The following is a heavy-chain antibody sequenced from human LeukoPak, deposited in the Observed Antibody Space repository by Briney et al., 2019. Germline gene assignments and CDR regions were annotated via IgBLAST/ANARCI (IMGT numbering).Heavy chain of an antibody. CDR2: INHSGST. J-gene: IGHJ4*02. V-gene: IGHV4-34*01. Sequence: PSETLSLTCTVSGDSIYTYYWSWIRQPPGKGPEWIGEINHSGSTNYNPSLKSRVTISVDTSKNQFSLKLSSVTAADTAVYYCARGVGGSYYIRWGQGTLVTVSS. CDR3: ARGVGGSYYIR. CDR1: GDSIYTYY. D-gene: IGHD1-26*01.